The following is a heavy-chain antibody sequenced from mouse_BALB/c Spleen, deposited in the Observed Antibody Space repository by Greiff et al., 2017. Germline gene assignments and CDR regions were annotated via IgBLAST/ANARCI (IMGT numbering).Heavy chain of an antibody. V-gene: IGHV5-6-4*01. Sequence: EVKVEESGGGLVKPGGSLKLSCAASGFTFSSYTMSWVRQTPEKRLEWVATISSGGSYTYYPDSVKGRFTISRDNAKNTLYLQMSSLKSEDTAMYYCTRGRINWDVGGFDYWGQGTTLTVSS. CDR3: TRGRINWDVGGFDY. CDR1: GFTFSSYT. CDR2: ISSGGSYT. D-gene: IGHD4-1*02. J-gene: IGHJ2*01.